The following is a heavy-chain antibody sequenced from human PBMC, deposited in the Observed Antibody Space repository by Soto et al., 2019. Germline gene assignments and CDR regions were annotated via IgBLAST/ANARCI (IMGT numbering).Heavy chain of an antibody. CDR1: GGSISSSNW. Sequence: QVQLQESGPGLVTPSGTLSLTCAVSGGSISSSNWWTWVRQPAGKGLEWIGESYHTGSTNYNPSLKSRVTISVDKSKYQFSLKLSSVTAADTAGYYCPRTYSYYTSGYLYYFDYWGQGTLVTVSS. V-gene: IGHV4-4*02. CDR2: SYHTGST. J-gene: IGHJ4*02. CDR3: PRTYSYYTSGYLYYFDY. D-gene: IGHD3-22*01.